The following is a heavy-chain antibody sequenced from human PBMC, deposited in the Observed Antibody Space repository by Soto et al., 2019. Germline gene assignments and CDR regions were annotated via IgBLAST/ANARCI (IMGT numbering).Heavy chain of an antibody. CDR2: IYYSGST. J-gene: IGHJ3*02. CDR1: GGSISSSDYY. D-gene: IGHD3-22*01. CDR3: ARTYDSSGPNSGGYGFDI. V-gene: IGHV4-39*07. Sequence: SETLSLTCTVSGGSISSSDYYWGWIRQPPGKGLEWIGSIYYSGSTYYNPSLKSRVTISVDTSKNQFSLKLSSVTAADTAMYYCARTYDSSGPNSGGYGFDIWDQGTMVTVSS.